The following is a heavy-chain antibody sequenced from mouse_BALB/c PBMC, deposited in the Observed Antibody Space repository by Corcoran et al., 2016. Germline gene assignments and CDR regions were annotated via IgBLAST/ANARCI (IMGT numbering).Heavy chain of an antibody. CDR2: INPYNGGT. J-gene: IGHJ1*01. CDR3: ARTTMTYFDV. Sequence: VQLQQSGPELVKPGASMKISCKASGYSFTGYTMNWVKQSHGKNREWIGLINPYNGGTSYNQKFKGKATLTVDKSSSTAYMELLSLTSEDSAVYYCARTTMTYFDVWGAGTTVTVSS. D-gene: IGHD2-4*01. V-gene: IGHV1-18*01. CDR1: GYSFTGYT.